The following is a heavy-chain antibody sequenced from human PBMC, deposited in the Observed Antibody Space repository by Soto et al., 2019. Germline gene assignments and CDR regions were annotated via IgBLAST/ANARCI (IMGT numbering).Heavy chain of an antibody. V-gene: IGHV4-34*01. CDR3: ASGTRPRPS. J-gene: IGHJ5*01. Sequence: PSETLSLTXAVNDGAFTGYYWSWIRQPPGKGLEWIGEIDHTGSTNYNSSLKDRITFSVDRSKHQFSLKLTSVTAADTGVYYCASGTRPRPSWGQGTLVTVSS. CDR2: IDHTGST. D-gene: IGHD1-1*01. CDR1: DGAFTGYY.